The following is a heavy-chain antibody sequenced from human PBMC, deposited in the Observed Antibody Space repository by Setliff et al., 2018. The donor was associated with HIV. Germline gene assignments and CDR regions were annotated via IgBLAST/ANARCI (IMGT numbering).Heavy chain of an antibody. CDR1: GGSFSDYY. D-gene: IGHD4-17*01. Sequence: SETLSLTCAVYGGSFSDYYWNWIRLPPGKGLEWIGYIFYSGSTNYNPSLKSRVTISVDTSKNHFSLKLNSVTAADTAVYYCARAPGPYGDYNWFDPWGQGALVTVSS. CDR3: ARAPGPYGDYNWFDP. V-gene: IGHV4-59*08. CDR2: IFYSGST. J-gene: IGHJ5*02.